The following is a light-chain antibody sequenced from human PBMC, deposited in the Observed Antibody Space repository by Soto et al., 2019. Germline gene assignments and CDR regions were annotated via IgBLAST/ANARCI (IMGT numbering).Light chain of an antibody. CDR2: KAS. Sequence: DIQMTQSHSTLSASVGDRVTITYRASQSISSWLAWYQQKPGKAPNLLIFKASSLESGVPSRFSGSGSGTDFTLTISSLQPDDFATYYCQEYSSYWTFGQGTKVDI. V-gene: IGKV1-5*03. J-gene: IGKJ1*01. CDR3: QEYSSYWT. CDR1: QSISSW.